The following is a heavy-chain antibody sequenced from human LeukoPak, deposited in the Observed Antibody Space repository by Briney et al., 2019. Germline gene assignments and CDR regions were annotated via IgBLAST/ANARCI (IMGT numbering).Heavy chain of an antibody. V-gene: IGHV3-21*01. CDR2: ISSSSSYI. J-gene: IGHJ4*02. Sequence: SGGSLRLSCAASGFTFSSYSMNWVRQAPGKGLEWVSSISSSSSYIYYADSVKGRFTISRDNAKNSLYLQMNSLRAEDTAVYYCARVPLGPAYYFDYWGQGTLVTVSS. CDR1: GFTFSSYS. CDR3: ARVPLGPAYYFDY. D-gene: IGHD2-2*01.